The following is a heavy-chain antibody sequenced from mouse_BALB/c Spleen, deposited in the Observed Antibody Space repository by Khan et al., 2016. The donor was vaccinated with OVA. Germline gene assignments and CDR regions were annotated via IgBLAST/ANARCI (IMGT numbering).Heavy chain of an antibody. J-gene: IGHJ2*01. CDR2: INPHIGET. V-gene: IGHV1-20*02. Sequence: EVQLVESGPELVRPGASVKISCKASGYSFTGYFMNWVMQSHGKSLEWIGRINPHIGETFYNQRFKDKATLTVDESSSTAHMELRSRASEDSAFYYCTRIYRSDFDYWGQGTTLTVSS. CDR3: TRIYRSDFDY. CDR1: GYSFTGYF. D-gene: IGHD1-1*01.